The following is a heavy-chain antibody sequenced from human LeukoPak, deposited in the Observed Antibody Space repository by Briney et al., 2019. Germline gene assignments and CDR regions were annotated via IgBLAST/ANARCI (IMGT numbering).Heavy chain of an antibody. D-gene: IGHD3-16*01. J-gene: IGHJ3*02. V-gene: IGHV3-7*01. CDR1: VFNFNNSW. CDR3: ARDPAGGALDI. Sequence: GGSLRLSCAASVFNFNNSWMTRVGQAPGKGLEWLAIINPDGTHKDHLDSVKARYNISRDNAKNSLSLQRNSLRVEDTAVYYCARDPAGGALDIWGQGTMVAVSS. CDR2: INPDGTHK.